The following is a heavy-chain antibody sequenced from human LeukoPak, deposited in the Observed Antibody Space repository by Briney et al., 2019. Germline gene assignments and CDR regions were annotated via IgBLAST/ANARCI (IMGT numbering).Heavy chain of an antibody. V-gene: IGHV1-18*01. D-gene: IGHD3-3*01. CDR2: ISAYNGNT. Sequence: GASVKVSCKASGGTFSSYAISWVRQAPGQGPEWMGWISAYNGNTNYAQKLQGRVTMTTDTSTSTAYMELRSLRSDDTAVYYCARTDDFWSGYYQSWGQGTLVTVSS. J-gene: IGHJ4*02. CDR3: ARTDDFWSGYYQS. CDR1: GGTFSSYA.